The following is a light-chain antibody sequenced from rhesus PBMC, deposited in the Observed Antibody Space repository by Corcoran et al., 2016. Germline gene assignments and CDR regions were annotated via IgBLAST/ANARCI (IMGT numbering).Light chain of an antibody. CDR1: TGAVPSGHS. V-gene: IGLV7-76*01. J-gene: IGLJ6*01. Sequence: QAVVTQEPSMTGYQGGTVTRTCASSTGAVPSGHSPHWFQQKPGQAPKTLIYNTNYKHSWTPARFSGSLLGGNAALTVSGAQPEDGAEYYCLLYYSGAIHDVFGSGTKLTVL. CDR3: LLYYSGAIHDV. CDR2: NTN.